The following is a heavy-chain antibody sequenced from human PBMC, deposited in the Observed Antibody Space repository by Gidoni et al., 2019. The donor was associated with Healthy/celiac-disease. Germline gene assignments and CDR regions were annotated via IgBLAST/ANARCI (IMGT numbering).Heavy chain of an antibody. V-gene: IGHV4-34*01. D-gene: IGHD3-3*01. J-gene: IGHJ5*02. CDR2: INHSGST. Sequence: QVQLQQWGAGRLNPSETLSLTCAVYGGSFSGYYWSWSRQPPGKGLEWIGEINHSGSTNYNPSLKSRVTISVDTSKNQFSLKRSSVTAADTAVYYCARGPRVARHNWFDPWGQGTLVTVSS. CDR1: GGSFSGYY. CDR3: ARGPRVARHNWFDP.